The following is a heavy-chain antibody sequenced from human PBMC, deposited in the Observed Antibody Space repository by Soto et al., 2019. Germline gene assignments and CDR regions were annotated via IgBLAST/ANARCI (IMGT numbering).Heavy chain of an antibody. V-gene: IGHV4-59*01. CDR2: IYYSGST. CDR1: GDSISSYY. Sequence: SETLSLTCTVSGDSISSYYWSWIRQPPGKGLEWIGYIYYSGSTKYNPSLKSRVTISVDTSKNQFSLKLSSVTAADTAVYYCASGGSGSYYYDASAIWGQGTMVPVSS. D-gene: IGHD3-10*01. CDR3: ASGGSGSYYYDASAI. J-gene: IGHJ3*02.